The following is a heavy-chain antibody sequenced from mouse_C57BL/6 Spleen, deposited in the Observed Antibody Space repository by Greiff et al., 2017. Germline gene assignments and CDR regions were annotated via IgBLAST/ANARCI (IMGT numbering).Heavy chain of an antibody. V-gene: IGHV1-74*01. J-gene: IGHJ2*01. Sequence: VQLQQPGAELVKPGASVKVSCKASGYTFTSYWMHWVKQRPGQGLGWIGRIHPSDSATNYNQQFKGKATLTVDNSSSTAYMQLSSLTSEDSAVYYCAIGGLTVDYWGQGTTLTGSS. CDR3: AIGGLTVDY. CDR1: GYTFTSYW. CDR2: IHPSDSAT. D-gene: IGHD4-1*01.